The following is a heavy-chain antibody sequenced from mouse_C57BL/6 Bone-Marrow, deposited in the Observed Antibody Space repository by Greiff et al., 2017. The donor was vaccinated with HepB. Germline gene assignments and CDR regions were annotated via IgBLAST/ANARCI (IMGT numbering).Heavy chain of an antibody. V-gene: IGHV5-4*01. D-gene: IGHD1-1*01. J-gene: IGHJ4*01. Sequence: EVQGVESGGGLVKPGGSLKLSCAASGFTFSSYAMSWVRQTPEKRLEWVATISDGGSYTYYPDNVKGRFTISRDNAKNNLYLQMSHLKSEDTAMYYCARGVVATDYAMDYWGQGTSVTVSS. CDR3: ARGVVATDYAMDY. CDR2: ISDGGSYT. CDR1: GFTFSSYA.